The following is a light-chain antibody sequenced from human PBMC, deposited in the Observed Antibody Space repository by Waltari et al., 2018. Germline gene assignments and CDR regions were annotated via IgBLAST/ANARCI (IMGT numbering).Light chain of an antibody. CDR3: QQYNNWPLT. CDR1: QSVSSN. V-gene: IGKV3-15*01. J-gene: IGKJ4*01. Sequence: EIVMTQSPATLSVSPGERATLSCRASQSVSSNLAWYQQKPGQAPRLLIYGASSRATGSPARVSGSESGTEFTLTISSLQSEDFAVYYCQQYNNWPLTFGGGTKVEIK. CDR2: GAS.